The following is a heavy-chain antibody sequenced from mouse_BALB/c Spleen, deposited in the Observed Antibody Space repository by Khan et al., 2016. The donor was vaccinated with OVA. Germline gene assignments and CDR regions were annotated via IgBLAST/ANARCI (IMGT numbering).Heavy chain of an antibody. CDR1: GFTFSSYS. CDR2: ISSGGDYT. CDR3: ADHLTGSAAY. V-gene: IGHV5-6*01. Sequence: EVQLVESGGDLVKPGGSLKLSCAASGFTFSSYSMSWVRQTPDKRLEWVASISSGGDYTYYQDSVKGRFTISTDNATNTLYLQMSDLKSEDTAMDYGADHLTGSAAYWGQGTLGTVSA. J-gene: IGHJ3*01. D-gene: IGHD4-1*01.